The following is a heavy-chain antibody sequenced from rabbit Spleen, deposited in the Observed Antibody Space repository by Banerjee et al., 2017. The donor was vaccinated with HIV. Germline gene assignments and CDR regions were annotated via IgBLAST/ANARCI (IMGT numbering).Heavy chain of an antibody. CDR2: IDTGSSGFT. J-gene: IGHJ6*01. D-gene: IGHD1-1*01. V-gene: IGHV1S40*01. CDR3: ARDTSSSFSSYGMDL. Sequence: QSLEESGGDLVKPGASLTLTCIASGVSFSGTSYMCWVHQAPGKGLEWIACIDTGSSGFTYFASWAKGRFTISKTSSTTVTLQMTSLTAADTATYFCARDTSSSFSSYGMDLWGQGTLVTVS. CDR1: GVSFSGTSY.